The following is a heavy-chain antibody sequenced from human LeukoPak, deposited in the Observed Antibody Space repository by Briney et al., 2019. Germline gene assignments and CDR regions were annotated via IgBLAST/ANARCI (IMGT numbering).Heavy chain of an antibody. CDR2: ISTGSSYI. CDR1: GFTFSNYG. J-gene: IGHJ4*02. CDR3: ARVGIRFLEQYYFDY. Sequence: GGSLRLSCAASGFTFSNYGMHWVRQAPGKGLEWLSYISTGSSYIYYADSVKGRFTVSRDNAMNSLFLQMNSLIAEDTAVYYCARVGIRFLEQYYFDYWGQGTLVTVSS. V-gene: IGHV3-21*01. D-gene: IGHD3-3*01.